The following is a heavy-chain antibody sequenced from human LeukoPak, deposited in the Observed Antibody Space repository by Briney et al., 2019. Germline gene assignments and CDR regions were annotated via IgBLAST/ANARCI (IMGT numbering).Heavy chain of an antibody. D-gene: IGHD3-3*01. J-gene: IGHJ3*02. V-gene: IGHV5-51*01. CDR1: GYSFTSYW. CDR3: ARRHYDFWSGLSDAFDI. CDR2: IYPGDSDT. Sequence: GESLKISCKGSGYSFTSYWICWVRQMPGKGLEWMGIIYPGDSDTRYSPSFQGQVTISADKSISTAYLQWSSLKASDTAMYYCARRHYDFWSGLSDAFDIWGQGTMVTVSS.